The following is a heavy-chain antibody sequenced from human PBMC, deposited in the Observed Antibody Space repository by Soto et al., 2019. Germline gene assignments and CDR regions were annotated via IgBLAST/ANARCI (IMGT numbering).Heavy chain of an antibody. CDR2: VSSNGGTT. Sequence: EVQLVESGGGLVQPGGSLRLSCAASGFTFSNYAMHWVRQAPGMGLEYVSAVSSNGGTTYYASSVEGRFPSSRDNSKNTLYLQMGSLRAEDMAVYYCARVVSYYYYYMDVWGKGTTVTVSS. CDR3: ARVVSYYYYYMDV. J-gene: IGHJ6*03. CDR1: GFTFSNYA. V-gene: IGHV3-64*01.